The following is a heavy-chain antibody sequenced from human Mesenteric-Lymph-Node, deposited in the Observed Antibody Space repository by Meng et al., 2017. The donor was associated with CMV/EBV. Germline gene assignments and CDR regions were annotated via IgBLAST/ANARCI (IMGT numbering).Heavy chain of an antibody. D-gene: IGHD2/OR15-2a*01. Sequence: QLQLQESGPVLWNPSETLSLTGHVSSVSVTSGAYPCSWIRQSPGKGLEWIGYIYGTGITSYNPSRKSRVTILLETSKNQFSLKLNSVTTADTAVYYCAKSRSSTPGIVDDWGQGTLVTVSS. CDR2: IYGTGIT. CDR3: AKSRSSTPGIVDD. J-gene: IGHJ4*02. CDR1: SVSVTSGAYP. V-gene: IGHV4-61*08.